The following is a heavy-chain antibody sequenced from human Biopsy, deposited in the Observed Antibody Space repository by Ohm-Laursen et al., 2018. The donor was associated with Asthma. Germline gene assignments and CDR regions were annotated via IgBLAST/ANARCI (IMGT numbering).Heavy chain of an antibody. Sequence: GPSVKASCKSLGGTFNTYVIGWARQPPGQWLEWMGGNNSVFSTTTYPQKFQDRVTITTDDSTSTVYMELSSLRSEDTAVYYCARKAGSCISRTCYSLDFWGQGTLVTVSS. CDR3: ARKAGSCISRTCYSLDF. CDR2: NNSVFSTT. CDR1: GGTFNTYV. J-gene: IGHJ4*02. D-gene: IGHD2-2*01. V-gene: IGHV1-69*05.